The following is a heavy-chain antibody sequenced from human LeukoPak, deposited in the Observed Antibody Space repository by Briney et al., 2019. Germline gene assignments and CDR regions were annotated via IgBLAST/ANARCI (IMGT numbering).Heavy chain of an antibody. CDR3: ARQGSGSARD. V-gene: IGHV4-39*01. Sequence: PSETLSLTCTVSGGSVSSSSYYWGWIRQPPGKGLEWIGSIHYSGSTYYNPSLKSRVTISVDTSKNQFSLKLSSVTAADTAVYYCARQGSGSARDWGQGTLVTVSS. D-gene: IGHD6-19*01. CDR2: IHYSGST. J-gene: IGHJ4*02. CDR1: GGSVSSSSYY.